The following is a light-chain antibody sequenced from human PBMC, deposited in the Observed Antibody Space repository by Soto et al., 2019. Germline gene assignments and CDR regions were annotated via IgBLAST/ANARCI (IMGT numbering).Light chain of an antibody. CDR3: QQYKKWPRT. Sequence: EIVMTQSPATLSVSPGERATLSCRASQSVSSNFAWYQQKPGQAPRLLIYDASTRATGIPARFSVSGSGTEFTLTISSLQSEDFAVYYCQQYKKWPRTFGHGTKVEIE. J-gene: IGKJ1*01. V-gene: IGKV3-15*01. CDR2: DAS. CDR1: QSVSSN.